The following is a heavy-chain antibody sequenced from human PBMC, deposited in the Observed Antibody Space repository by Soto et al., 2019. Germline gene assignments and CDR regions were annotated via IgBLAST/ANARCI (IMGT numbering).Heavy chain of an antibody. CDR2: ISGSGGTT. J-gene: IGHJ6*02. CDR3: AKGLGEFSYDGMDV. Sequence: EVQLLESGGGLVQPGGSLRLSCAASGFTFTTHAMNWVRQAPGKGLEWVSSISGSGGTTDYADSVKGRFTISRDNSKNTLYLQMNSLRAEDTAVYYCAKGLGEFSYDGMDVWGQGTTVTVS. D-gene: IGHD3-10*01. CDR1: GFTFTTHA. V-gene: IGHV3-23*01.